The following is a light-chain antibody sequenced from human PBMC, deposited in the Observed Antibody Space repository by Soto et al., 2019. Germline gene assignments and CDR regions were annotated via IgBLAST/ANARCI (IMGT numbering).Light chain of an antibody. CDR3: QSYDSSLSAFYV. CDR1: SYNIGAGYD. CDR2: GNS. J-gene: IGLJ1*01. Sequence: QSVLTQPPSVSGAPGQRVTISCTGSSYNIGAGYDVHWYQQLPGTAPKLLIYGNSNRPSGVPDRFSGSKSGTSASLAITGLQAEDEADYYCQSYDSSLSAFYVFGTGTKLTVL. V-gene: IGLV1-40*01.